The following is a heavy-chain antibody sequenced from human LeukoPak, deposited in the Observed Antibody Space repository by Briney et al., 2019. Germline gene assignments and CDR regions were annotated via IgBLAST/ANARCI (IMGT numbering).Heavy chain of an antibody. D-gene: IGHD3-22*01. V-gene: IGHV3-43*02. CDR1: GFTFDDYA. CDR3: AKDRGHYDSTGPTYNWFDP. J-gene: IGHJ5*02. CDR2: ISGDGGST. Sequence: GGSLRLTCAASGFTFDDYAMHWVRQAPGKGLEWVSLISGDGGSTYYADSLKGRFTISRDNSKNSLYLQMNSLRTEDTALYYCAKDRGHYDSTGPTYNWFDPWGQGTLVTVSS.